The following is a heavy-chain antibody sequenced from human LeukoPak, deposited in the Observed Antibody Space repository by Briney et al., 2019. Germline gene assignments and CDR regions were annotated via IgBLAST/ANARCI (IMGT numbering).Heavy chain of an antibody. CDR1: GYSISSGYY. CDR3: ARHRSGWLQSSFDY. CDR2: IYYSGSS. J-gene: IGHJ4*02. D-gene: IGHD5-24*01. Sequence: PSETLSLTCTDSGYSISSGYYWGWIRQPPGKGLEWIGSIYYSGSSFDNPALKSRVTISVDTSKNQFSLKLSSVTAADTAVYYCARHRSGWLQSSFDYWGQGTLVTVSS. V-gene: IGHV4-38-2*02.